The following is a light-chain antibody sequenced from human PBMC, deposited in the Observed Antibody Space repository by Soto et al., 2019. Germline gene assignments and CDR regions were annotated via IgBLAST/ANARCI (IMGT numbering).Light chain of an antibody. V-gene: IGLV1-44*01. Sequence: QSVLTQPPSASGTPGQRVTISCSGSSSNIGSNTVNWYQQLPGTAPKLLIYSNNQRPSGVPDRFSGSKSGTSASLAICGLQSEDEADYYCAAWDDSLNGYYVFGTGTQLTVL. CDR2: SNN. CDR1: SSNIGSNT. CDR3: AAWDDSLNGYYV. J-gene: IGLJ1*01.